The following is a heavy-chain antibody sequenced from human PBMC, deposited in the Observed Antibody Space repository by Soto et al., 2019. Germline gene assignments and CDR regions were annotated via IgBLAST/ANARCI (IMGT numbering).Heavy chain of an antibody. CDR2: ISAYNGNT. Sequence: QVQLVQSGAEVKKPGASVKVSCKASGYTFTSYGISWVRQAPGQGLEWMGWISAYNGNTNYAQKLQGRVTMTTDTPTSKATWERRGLKSTDTAGYYGPPYCRSPSAPPIYYYYGMDAWAKGPRSPSP. CDR3: PPYCRSPSAPPIYYYYGMDA. J-gene: IGHJ6*02. CDR1: GYTFTSYG. V-gene: IGHV1-18*01. D-gene: IGHD2-2*01.